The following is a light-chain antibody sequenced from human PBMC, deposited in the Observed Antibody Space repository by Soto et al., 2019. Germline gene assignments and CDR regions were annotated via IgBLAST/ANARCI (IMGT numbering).Light chain of an antibody. Sequence: DIQMTQPPSTLSASVGDRVTITCRASQSISRWLAWYQQKPGTAPKLLIYEASTLESGVPSRFSGSRSGTEFTLTVSSLQPDDFATYYCQQYNDSFPYTFGQGTKLEIK. J-gene: IGKJ2*01. CDR1: QSISRW. CDR3: QQYNDSFPYT. V-gene: IGKV1-5*03. CDR2: EAS.